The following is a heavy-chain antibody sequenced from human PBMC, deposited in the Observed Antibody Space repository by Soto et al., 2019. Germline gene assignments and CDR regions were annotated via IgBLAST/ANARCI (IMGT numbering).Heavy chain of an antibody. CDR2: ISSSSSTI. D-gene: IGHD6-19*01. V-gene: IGHV3-48*02. J-gene: IGHJ4*03. CDR1: GFTFSSYS. Sequence: HPGGSLRLSCAASGFTFSSYSMNWVRQAPGKGLEWVSYISSSSSTIYYADSVKGRFTISRDNAKNSLYLQMNSLGDEDTAVYYCARDSPEYSSGWYVVDYWGQGTMVTVSS. CDR3: ARDSPEYSSGWYVVDY.